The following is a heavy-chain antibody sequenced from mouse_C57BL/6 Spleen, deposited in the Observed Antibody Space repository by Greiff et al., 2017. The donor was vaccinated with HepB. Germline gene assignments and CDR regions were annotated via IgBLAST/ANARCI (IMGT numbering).Heavy chain of an antibody. CDR1: GYTFTDYY. V-gene: IGHV1-26*01. Sequence: VQLKHSGPELVKPGASVKISCKASGYTFTDYYMNWVKQSHGKSLEWIGDINPNNGGTSYNQKFKGKATLTVDKSSSTAYMELRSLTSEDSAVYYCAAYMDYWGQGTSVTVSS. CDR3: AAYMDY. CDR2: INPNNGGT. J-gene: IGHJ4*01.